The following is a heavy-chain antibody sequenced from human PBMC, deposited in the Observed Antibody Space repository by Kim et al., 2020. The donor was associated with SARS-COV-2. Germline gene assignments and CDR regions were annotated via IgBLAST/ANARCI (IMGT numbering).Heavy chain of an antibody. CDR2: IKSKTDGGTT. J-gene: IGHJ6*02. V-gene: IGHV3-15*01. CDR3: TTEAGCSSTSCSYYYYYYGMDV. CDR1: GFTFSNAW. D-gene: IGHD2-2*01. Sequence: GGSLRLSCAASGFTFSNAWMSWVRQAPGKGLEWVGRIKSKTDGGTTDYAAPVKGRFTISRDDSKNTLYLQMNSLKTEDTAVYYCTTEAGCSSTSCSYYYYYYGMDVWGQGTTVTVSS.